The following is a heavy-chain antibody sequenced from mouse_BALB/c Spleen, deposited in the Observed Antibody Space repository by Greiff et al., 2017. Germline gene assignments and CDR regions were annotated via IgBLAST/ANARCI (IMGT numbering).Heavy chain of an antibody. Sequence: VQLQQSGPELVKPGASVKISCKASGYSFTGYFMNWVMQSHGKSLEWIGRINPYNGDTFYNQKFKGKATLTVDKSSSTAHMELRSLASEDSAVYDCARGGGGYHWYFDVWGAGTTVTVSS. CDR1: GYSFTGYF. CDR3: ARGGGGYHWYFDV. D-gene: IGHD2-2*01. J-gene: IGHJ1*01. CDR2: INPYNGDT. V-gene: IGHV1-20*02.